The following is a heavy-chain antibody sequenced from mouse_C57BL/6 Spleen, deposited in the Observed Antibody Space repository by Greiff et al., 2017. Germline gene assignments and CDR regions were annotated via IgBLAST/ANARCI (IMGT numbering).Heavy chain of an antibody. Sequence: EVQLQQSGPELVKPGASVKISCKASGYTFTDYYMNWVKQSHGKGLEWIGDINPDNGGTSYNQKFKGKATLTVDKSYSTAYMELRSLTSEDSAVCYCAREDTDDDVISPFAYWGQGTLVTVSA. V-gene: IGHV1-26*01. D-gene: IGHD2-4*01. CDR3: AREDTDDDVISPFAY. CDR1: GYTFTDYY. CDR2: INPDNGGT. J-gene: IGHJ3*01.